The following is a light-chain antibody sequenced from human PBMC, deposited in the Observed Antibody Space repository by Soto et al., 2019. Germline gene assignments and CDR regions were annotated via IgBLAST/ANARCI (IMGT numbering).Light chain of an antibody. CDR1: QGFTNY. Sequence: DFHMTQSPSSLSASVLETVTLTCLASQGFTNYLAWYQQKPGKAPKLLIYATSTLQSGFPPRFSGGGSGTHFTLTISSLQPEDAATYYCQKYNTAPNTFGQGTRLEI. V-gene: IGKV1-27*01. CDR3: QKYNTAPNT. J-gene: IGKJ5*01. CDR2: ATS.